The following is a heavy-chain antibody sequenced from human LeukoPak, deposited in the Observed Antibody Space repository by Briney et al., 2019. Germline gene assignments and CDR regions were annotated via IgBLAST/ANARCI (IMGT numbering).Heavy chain of an antibody. Sequence: ASVKVSCKASGYTFTSYGINWVRQAPGQGPEWMGWISAYNGNTNYAQKLQGRVTMTTDTSTSTAYMELRSLRSDDTAVYYCARDGQLVLYYYYGMDVWGQGTTVTVSS. CDR2: ISAYNGNT. CDR3: ARDGQLVLYYYYGMDV. J-gene: IGHJ6*02. D-gene: IGHD6-13*01. CDR1: GYTFTSYG. V-gene: IGHV1-18*01.